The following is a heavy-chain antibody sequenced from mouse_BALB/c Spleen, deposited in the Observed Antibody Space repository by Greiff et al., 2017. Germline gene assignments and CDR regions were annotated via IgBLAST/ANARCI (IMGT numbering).Heavy chain of an antibody. CDR2: INPSTGYT. CDR3: AWGKGFAY. D-gene: IGHD4-1*01. CDR1: GYTFTSYW. J-gene: IGHJ3*01. V-gene: IGHV1-7*01. Sequence: VQGVESGAELAKPGASVKMSCKASGYTFTSYWMHWVKQRPGQGLEWIGYINPSTGYTEYNQKFKDKATLTADKSSSTAYMQLSSLTSEDSAVYYCAWGKGFAYWGQGTLVTVSA.